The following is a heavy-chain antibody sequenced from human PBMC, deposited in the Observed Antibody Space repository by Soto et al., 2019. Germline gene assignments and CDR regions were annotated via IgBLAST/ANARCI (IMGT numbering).Heavy chain of an antibody. Sequence: SELKSLTSTVSYGSSRSSSYRRGWIRQPPGKGLEWIGSIYYSGSTYYNPSLKSRVTISVDTSKNQFSLKLSSVTAADTAVYYCARTSYYYGMDVWGQGTTVTVYS. CDR1: YGSSRSSSYR. J-gene: IGHJ6*02. CDR3: ARTSYYYGMDV. V-gene: IGHV4-39*01. CDR2: IYYSGST.